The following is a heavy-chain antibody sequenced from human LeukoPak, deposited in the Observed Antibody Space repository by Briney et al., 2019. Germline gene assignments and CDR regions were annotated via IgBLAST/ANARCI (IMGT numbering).Heavy chain of an antibody. CDR3: ARVRTGTYYRDPFDI. D-gene: IGHD3-22*01. Sequence: GGSLRLSRAASGFTSSSYGMSWVRQAPGKGLEWVSAVSGAGGRTYHPDSVKGRFTISRDNSRNTLSLRISSLRAEDTAVYYCARVRTGTYYRDPFDIWGQGTMVTVSS. CDR1: GFTSSSYG. V-gene: IGHV3-23*01. CDR2: VSGAGGRT. J-gene: IGHJ3*02.